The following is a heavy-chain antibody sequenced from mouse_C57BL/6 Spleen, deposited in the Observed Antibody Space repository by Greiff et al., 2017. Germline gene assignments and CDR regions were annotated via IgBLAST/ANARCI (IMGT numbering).Heavy chain of an antibody. D-gene: IGHD3-2*02. CDR3: ARIEGAQALFAY. CDR1: GFSLTTFGMG. Sequence: QVTLKVSGPGILQPSQTLSLTCSFSGFSLTTFGMGVGWIRQPSGKGLEWLAPIWWGDVKYYNPALKSRLTISKDTSKNQVFLKIANVDTADTATYYSARIEGAQALFAYWGQGTLVTVSA. J-gene: IGHJ3*01. CDR2: IWWGDVK. V-gene: IGHV8-8*01.